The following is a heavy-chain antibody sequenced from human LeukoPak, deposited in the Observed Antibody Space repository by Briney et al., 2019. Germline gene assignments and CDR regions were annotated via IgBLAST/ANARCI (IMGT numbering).Heavy chain of an antibody. D-gene: IGHD5-24*01. V-gene: IGHV1-2*02. CDR3: AREMATTRDAFDI. CDR2: INPNSGGT. J-gene: IGHJ3*02. Sequence: GASVKVSCKASGYTFTRYYMHWVRQAPGQGLEWMGWINPNSGGTNYAQKFQGRVTMTRDTSTSTAYMELSRLRSDDTAVYYCAREMATTRDAFDIWGQGTMVTVSS. CDR1: GYTFTRYY.